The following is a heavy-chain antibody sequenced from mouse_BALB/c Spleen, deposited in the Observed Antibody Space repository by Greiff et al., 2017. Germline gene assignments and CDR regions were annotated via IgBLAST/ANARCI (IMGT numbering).Heavy chain of an antibody. CDR2: IDPANGNT. CDR3: AREGITTVAGNYFDY. V-gene: IGHV14-3*02. Sequence: VQLQQSGAELVKPGASVKLSCTASGFNIKDTYMHWVKQRPEQGLEWIGRIDPANGNTKYDPKFQGKATITADTSSNTAYLQLSSLTSEDTAVYNGAREGITTVAGNYFDYWGQGTTLTVSA. J-gene: IGHJ2*01. CDR1: GFNIKDTY. D-gene: IGHD1-1*01.